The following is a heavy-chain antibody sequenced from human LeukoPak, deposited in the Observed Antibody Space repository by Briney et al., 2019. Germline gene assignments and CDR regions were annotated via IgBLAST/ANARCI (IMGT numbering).Heavy chain of an antibody. CDR1: GYTFTSYD. J-gene: IGHJ6*03. CDR3: ARGGGTRGYSYGFRYYYYYMDV. V-gene: IGHV1-46*01. CDR2: INPSGGST. D-gene: IGHD5-18*01. Sequence: ASVKVSCKASGYTFTSYDINWVRQAPGQGLEWMGIINPSGGSTSYAQKFQGRVTMTRDTSTSTVYMELSSLRSEDTAVYYCARGGGTRGYSYGFRYYYYYMDVWGKGTTVTVSS.